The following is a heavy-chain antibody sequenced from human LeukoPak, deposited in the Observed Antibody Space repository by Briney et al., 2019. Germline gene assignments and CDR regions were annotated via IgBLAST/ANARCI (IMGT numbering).Heavy chain of an antibody. CDR3: ARARGTSLDY. V-gene: IGHV3-11*01. CDR2: IRSSGTPV. D-gene: IGHD3-16*01. J-gene: IGHJ4*02. Sequence: GGSLRLSCAASGFSFSDFYMTWIRQAPGKGLEWLSYIRSSGTPVSYTDPVKGRFTISRDNAKNSLYLQMNSLRAEDTAAYYCARARGTSLDYWGQGTLVTVSS. CDR1: GFSFSDFY.